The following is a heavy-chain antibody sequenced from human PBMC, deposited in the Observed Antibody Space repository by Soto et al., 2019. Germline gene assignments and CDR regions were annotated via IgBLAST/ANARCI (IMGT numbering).Heavy chain of an antibody. CDR2: ISYDGSNK. V-gene: IGHV3-30*18. CDR1: GFTFSSYG. CDR3: AKDLELAAEY. J-gene: IGHJ4*02. D-gene: IGHD6-13*01. Sequence: GGSLRLSCAASGFTFSSYGMHWVRQAPGKGLEWVAVISYDGSNKYYADSVKGRFTISRDNSKNTLYLQMNSLRAEDTAVYYCAKDLELAAEYWGQGTLVTVSS.